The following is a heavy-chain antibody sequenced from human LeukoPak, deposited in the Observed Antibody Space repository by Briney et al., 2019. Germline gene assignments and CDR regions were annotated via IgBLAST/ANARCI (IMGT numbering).Heavy chain of an antibody. CDR1: GYTFTSYV. CDR2: ISAYNGNT. CDR3: ARAPTYSSASPKYYYYYMDV. J-gene: IGHJ6*03. D-gene: IGHD6-25*01. Sequence: VSGKGVGYTFTSYVINWVRQAPGQGLEWMGWISAYNGNTNYAQKLQGRVTMTTDTSTSTAYMELRSLRSDDTAVYYCARAPTYSSASPKYYYYYMDVWGKGTTVTVSS. V-gene: IGHV1-18*01.